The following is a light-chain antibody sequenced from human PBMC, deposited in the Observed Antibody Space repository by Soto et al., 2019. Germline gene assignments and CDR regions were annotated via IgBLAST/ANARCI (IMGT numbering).Light chain of an antibody. CDR3: QQGLT. Sequence: EIVLTQSPATLSLSPWERATLSCRASQSVSSYLAWYQQKPGQAPRLLIYDASNRATGIPARFSGSGSGTDFTPTISSLEPEDFAVYYCQQGLTFGGGTKVDIK. CDR1: QSVSSY. CDR2: DAS. V-gene: IGKV3-11*01. J-gene: IGKJ4*01.